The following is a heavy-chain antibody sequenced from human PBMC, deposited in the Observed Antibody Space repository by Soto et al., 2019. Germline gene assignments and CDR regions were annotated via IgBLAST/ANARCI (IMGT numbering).Heavy chain of an antibody. CDR2: ISYDGSNK. CDR1: GFTFSSYG. Sequence: GGSLRLSCAASGFTFSSYGMHWVRQAPGKGLEWVAVISYDGSNKYYADSVKGRFTISRDNSKNTLYLQMNSLRAEDTAVYYCAKTSVSWIQLWVRFDYWGQGTLVTVSS. CDR3: AKTSVSWIQLWVRFDY. D-gene: IGHD5-18*01. J-gene: IGHJ4*02. V-gene: IGHV3-30*18.